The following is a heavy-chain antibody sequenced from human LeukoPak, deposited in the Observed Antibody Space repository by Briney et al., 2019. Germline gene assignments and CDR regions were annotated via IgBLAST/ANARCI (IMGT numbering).Heavy chain of an antibody. J-gene: IGHJ4*02. Sequence: GGSLRLSCVASGFTFDEYAMHWVRQVAGRGLEWVSGISWNSDKTGYADSVKGRFTISRDNAKNSLYLQMNSLRAEDTAVYYCARDYTYYYDSSGYFFDYWGQGTLVTVSS. V-gene: IGHV3-9*01. CDR3: ARDYTYYYDSSGYFFDY. CDR1: GFTFDEYA. D-gene: IGHD3-22*01. CDR2: ISWNSDKT.